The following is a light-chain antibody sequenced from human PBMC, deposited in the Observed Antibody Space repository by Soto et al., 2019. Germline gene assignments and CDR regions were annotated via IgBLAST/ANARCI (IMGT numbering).Light chain of an antibody. J-gene: IGKJ4*01. CDR2: KAS. V-gene: IGKV1-5*03. CDR1: QSISGW. CDR3: QHYLSPPLT. Sequence: DIQMTQSPSTLSESVGDRVTITCRASQSISGWLAWYQQKPGKAPKLLIYKASSLESGVPSRFSGSGSGTEFTLTISSLQPDDAATYYCQHYLSPPLTFGGGTKVEIK.